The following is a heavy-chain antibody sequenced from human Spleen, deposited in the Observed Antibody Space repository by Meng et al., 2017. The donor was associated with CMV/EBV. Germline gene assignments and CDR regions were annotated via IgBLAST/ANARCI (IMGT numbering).Heavy chain of an antibody. V-gene: IGHV3-11*01. Sequence: GESLKISCAASGITFSDYYMSWVRQAPGKGLEWVSYISSGNTIYLADSVKGRFTISRDNAENSLYLQMNSLRAEDTAMYYCAGGRIHYRGMDVWGQGTTVTVSS. CDR1: GITFSDYY. CDR3: AGGRIHYRGMDV. CDR2: ISSGNTI. J-gene: IGHJ6*02. D-gene: IGHD2-15*01.